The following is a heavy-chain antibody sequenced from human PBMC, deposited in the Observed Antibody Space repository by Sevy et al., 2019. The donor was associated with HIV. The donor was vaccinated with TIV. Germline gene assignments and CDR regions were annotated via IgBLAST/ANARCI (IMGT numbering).Heavy chain of an antibody. V-gene: IGHV4-59*01. CDR2: IYHTGST. J-gene: IGHJ5*02. CDR3: ARAPPVRSGDDSLNWFDP. Sequence: SETLSLTCTVSGGSISAYYWSWIRQPPGKPLEYIGYIYHTGSTNYNPSLKSRVTISVDTSKNQFSLKLNSVTAADTAVYFCARAPPVRSGDDSLNWFDPWGQGTLVTVSS. CDR1: GGSISAYY. D-gene: IGHD5-12*01.